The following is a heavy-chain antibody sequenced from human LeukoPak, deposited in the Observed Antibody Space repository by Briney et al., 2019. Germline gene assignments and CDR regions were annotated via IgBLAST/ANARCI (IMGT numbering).Heavy chain of an antibody. CDR3: ARDRSYGDYVLDY. J-gene: IGHJ4*02. Sequence: PGGSLRLSCAASGFTFSSYGMHWVRQAPGKGLEWVAVISYDGSNKYYADSVKGRFTISRDNSKNTLYLQMNSLRAEDTAVYYCARDRSYGDYVLDYWGQGTLVTVSS. CDR2: ISYDGSNK. V-gene: IGHV3-30*03. D-gene: IGHD4-17*01. CDR1: GFTFSSYG.